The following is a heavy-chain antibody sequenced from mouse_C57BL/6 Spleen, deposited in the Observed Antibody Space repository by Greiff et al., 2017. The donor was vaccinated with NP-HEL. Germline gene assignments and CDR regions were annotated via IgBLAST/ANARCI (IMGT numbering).Heavy chain of an antibody. CDR3: ARKGGYYAMDY. J-gene: IGHJ4*01. CDR1: GFSLTSYG. CDR2: ICRGGST. Sequence: VQLQQSGPGLVQPSQSLSITCTVSGFSLTSYGVHWVRQSPGKGLEWLGGICRGGSTDYNSAFISRLSISKDKSKSQIFFKMNSLQADDTAIDYCARKGGYYAMDYWGKGTSVTVSA. V-gene: IGHV2-2*01.